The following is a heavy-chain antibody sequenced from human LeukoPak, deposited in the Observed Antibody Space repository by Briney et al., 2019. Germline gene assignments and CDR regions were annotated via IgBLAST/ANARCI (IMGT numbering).Heavy chain of an antibody. Sequence: SETLSLTCSVSGASLRSYYWSWIRQPPGKGLKWIGYLYNRGSTNYNPSLKSRASISLDTSKNQFSLKLSSVTAADTAIYYCARDRGSYLPGGAFDIWGQGTKVTVSS. D-gene: IGHD1-26*01. V-gene: IGHV4-59*01. CDR3: ARDRGSYLPGGAFDI. CDR1: GASLRSYY. J-gene: IGHJ3*02. CDR2: LYNRGST.